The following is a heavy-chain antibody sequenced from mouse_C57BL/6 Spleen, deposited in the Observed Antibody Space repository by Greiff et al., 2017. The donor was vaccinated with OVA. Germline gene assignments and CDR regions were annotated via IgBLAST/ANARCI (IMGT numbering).Heavy chain of an antibody. D-gene: IGHD4-1*01. Sequence: VQLQESGPELVKPGASVKISCKASGYAFSSSWLNWVKQRPGKGLEWIGRIYPGDGDTNYNGKFKGKATLTADKSSSTAYMQRSSLTSEDSAVYFCARTGTDYYAMDYWGQGTSVTVSS. CDR3: ARTGTDYYAMDY. CDR2: IYPGDGDT. V-gene: IGHV1-82*01. J-gene: IGHJ4*01. CDR1: GYAFSSSW.